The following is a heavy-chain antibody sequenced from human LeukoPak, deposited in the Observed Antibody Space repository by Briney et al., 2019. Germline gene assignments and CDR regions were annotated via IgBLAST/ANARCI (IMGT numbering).Heavy chain of an antibody. V-gene: IGHV3-9*01. Sequence: GRSLRLSCAASGFTFDDYAMHWVRQVPGKGLEWVSGITWNSGSRGYADSVKGRFTISRDNAKNTLYLQMDSLRVDDTAVYYCARDGYNWIPFDYWGQGILVTVSS. CDR3: ARDGYNWIPFDY. J-gene: IGHJ4*02. D-gene: IGHD1-20*01. CDR2: ITWNSGSR. CDR1: GFTFDDYA.